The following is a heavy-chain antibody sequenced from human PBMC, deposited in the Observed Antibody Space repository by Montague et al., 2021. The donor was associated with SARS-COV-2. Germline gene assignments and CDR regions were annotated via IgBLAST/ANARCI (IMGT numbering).Heavy chain of an antibody. D-gene: IGHD2-2*01. V-gene: IGHV4-34*01. Sequence: SETLSLTCAVYGGSFSDYHWTWIRQSPGEGLEWIGQINYGGSTKYNPSLKSRVTISVDTSKNQFSLKLSSVTAADTAVYYCTREGYQVLWSDYYYYGTDVWGQGTTVTVSS. CDR3: TREGYQVLWSDYYYYGTDV. CDR2: INYGGST. J-gene: IGHJ6*02. CDR1: GGSFSDYH.